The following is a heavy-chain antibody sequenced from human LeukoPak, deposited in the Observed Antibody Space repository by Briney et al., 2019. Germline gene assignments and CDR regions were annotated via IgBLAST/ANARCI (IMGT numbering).Heavy chain of an antibody. CDR2: IDHTGST. D-gene: IGHD6-13*01. Sequence: SETLSLTCSVSGDSISMHYWGWIRQPPGKGLEWIGYIDHTGSTNYNPSLNSRVTISRDTSKNHFSLELSSVTAADTAVYFCARGRVSSSSWSSTYYYYFYMDVWGKGTTVTVSS. J-gene: IGHJ6*03. CDR3: ARGRVSSSSWSSTYYYYFYMDV. CDR1: GDSISMHY. V-gene: IGHV4-59*11.